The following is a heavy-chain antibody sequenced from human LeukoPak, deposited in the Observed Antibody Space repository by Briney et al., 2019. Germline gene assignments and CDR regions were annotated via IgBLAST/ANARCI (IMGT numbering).Heavy chain of an antibody. D-gene: IGHD5-18*01. V-gene: IGHV1-18*04. Sequence: GASVKVSCKASGYTFTSYGISWVRQAPGQRLEWMGWISAYNGNTNYAQKLQGRVTMTTDTSTSTAYMELRSLRSDDTAVYYCARGEVGDTAMVTLDYWGQGTLVTVSS. J-gene: IGHJ4*02. CDR3: ARGEVGDTAMVTLDY. CDR2: ISAYNGNT. CDR1: GYTFTSYG.